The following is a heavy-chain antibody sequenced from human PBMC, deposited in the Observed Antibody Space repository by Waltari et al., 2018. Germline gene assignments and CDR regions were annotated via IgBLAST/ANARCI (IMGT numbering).Heavy chain of an antibody. V-gene: IGHV4-31*03. CDR3: ARLRYFDWSLDY. CDR1: GGSISSGGYY. Sequence: QVQLQESGPGLVKPSQTLSLTCTVSGGSISSGGYYWSWTRQHPGKGLEWIGYIYHSGSTYYNPSLKSRVTISVDRSKNQFSLKLSSVTAADTAVYYCARLRYFDWSLDYWGQGTLVTVSS. CDR2: IYHSGST. J-gene: IGHJ4*02. D-gene: IGHD3-9*01.